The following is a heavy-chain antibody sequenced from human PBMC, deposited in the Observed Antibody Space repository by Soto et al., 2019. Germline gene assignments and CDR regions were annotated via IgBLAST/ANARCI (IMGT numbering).Heavy chain of an antibody. J-gene: IGHJ3*02. CDR2: ITGGGGNT. CDR3: AKEDRLGDAGVNAFDI. CDR1: GFTFNSYT. D-gene: IGHD2-21*01. Sequence: EVQLLESGGGLVQPGGSLRLSCAASGFTFNSYTMSWVRQAPGKGLEWVSAITGGGGNTYYADSVKGRFTISRDNSKNTLALRVNSMRDEDTAVYYCAKEDRLGDAGVNAFDIWGQGRMVTVSS. V-gene: IGHV3-23*01.